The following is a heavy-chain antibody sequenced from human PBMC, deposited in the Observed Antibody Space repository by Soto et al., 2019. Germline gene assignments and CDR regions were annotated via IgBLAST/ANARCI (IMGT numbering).Heavy chain of an antibody. V-gene: IGHV3-13*01. Sequence: GGSLRLSCAASGFTLSTYDMHWVRQATGKGLEWVAALSYAGDTYYPGSVKGRFTVSRESAKNSLYLQMNSLTAGDTAVYYCAKGAVSAAGYYYLDVWGKGTMVTVSS. CDR2: LSYAGDT. D-gene: IGHD6-25*01. CDR1: GFTLSTYD. CDR3: AKGAVSAAGYYYLDV. J-gene: IGHJ6*03.